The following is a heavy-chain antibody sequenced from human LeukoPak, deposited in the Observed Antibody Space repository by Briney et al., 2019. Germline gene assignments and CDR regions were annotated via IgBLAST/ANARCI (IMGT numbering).Heavy chain of an antibody. D-gene: IGHD3-10*01. Sequence: PGGSLEISFQGPGYRFTSYWVGWVPQLPGKGLEWMGIIYPGDSDTRYRPSFQGQVTISADKSISTAYLQWSSLKASDTAMYYCARLNYGQGSNFDYWGRGTRVPVSS. J-gene: IGHJ4*02. V-gene: IGHV5-51*01. CDR1: GYRFTSYW. CDR3: ARLNYGQGSNFDY. CDR2: IYPGDSDT.